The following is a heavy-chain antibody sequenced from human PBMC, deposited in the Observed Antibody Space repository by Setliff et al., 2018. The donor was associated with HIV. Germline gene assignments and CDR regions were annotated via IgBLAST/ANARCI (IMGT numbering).Heavy chain of an antibody. Sequence: PSETLSLTCAVSGDSINSSSYYWGWIRQPPGKGLEWIASIYHNGNTYYNPSLKSRATTSVDTSKNHLSLKVSSVTAADTALYFCARGGRGGLKFMADAFDIWGQGTVVTVSS. CDR2: IYHNGNT. CDR1: GDSINSSSYY. D-gene: IGHD1-26*01. J-gene: IGHJ3*02. CDR3: ARGGRGGLKFMADAFDI. V-gene: IGHV4-39*02.